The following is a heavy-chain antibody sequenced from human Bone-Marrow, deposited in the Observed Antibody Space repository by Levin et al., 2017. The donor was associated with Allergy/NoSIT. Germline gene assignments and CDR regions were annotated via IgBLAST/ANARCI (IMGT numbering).Heavy chain of an antibody. CDR1: GFTFSSYG. J-gene: IGHJ4*02. D-gene: IGHD3-3*01. Sequence: LSLTCAASGFTFSSYGMHWVRQAPGKGLEWVAVIWYDGSNKYYADSVKGRFTISRDNSKNTLYLQMNSLRAEDTAVYYCAREGGIRFLEWLSHPYYFDYWGQGTLVTVSS. V-gene: IGHV3-33*01. CDR2: IWYDGSNK. CDR3: AREGGIRFLEWLSHPYYFDY.